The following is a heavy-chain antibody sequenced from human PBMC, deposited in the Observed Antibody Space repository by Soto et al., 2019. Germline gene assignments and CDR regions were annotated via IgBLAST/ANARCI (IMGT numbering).Heavy chain of an antibody. V-gene: IGHV4-30-4*01. CDR2: MYYTGKT. Sequence: QVQLQESGPGLVKPSQILSLTCTVSGTTISSGDHYWSWIRQAPGKGLEWIGYMYYTGKTYYNTSLQSRVTLSVDTSKNQFSLKMTSVTAADTAMYFCARVYGRGDYFDFWGRGSLVSVSS. CDR3: ARVYGRGDYFDF. CDR1: GTTISSGDHY. J-gene: IGHJ4*02. D-gene: IGHD1-26*01.